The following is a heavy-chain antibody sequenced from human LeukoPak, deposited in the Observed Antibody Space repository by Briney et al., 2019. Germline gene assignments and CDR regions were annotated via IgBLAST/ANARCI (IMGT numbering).Heavy chain of an antibody. V-gene: IGHV4-59*01. D-gene: IGHD3-10*01. CDR1: GGSISSYY. Sequence: SETLSLTCTVSGGSISSYYWSWIRQPPGKGLEWIGYIYYSGSTNYNPSLKSRVTISVDTSKNQFSLKLSSVTAADTAVYYCARDRERWFGELLLDYFDYWGQGTLVTVSS. CDR2: IYYSGST. J-gene: IGHJ4*02. CDR3: ARDRERWFGELLLDYFDY.